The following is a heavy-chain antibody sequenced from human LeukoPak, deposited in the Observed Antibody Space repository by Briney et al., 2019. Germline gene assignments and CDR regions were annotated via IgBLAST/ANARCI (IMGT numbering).Heavy chain of an antibody. Sequence: PGGSLRLSCAASGFTFSDYYMSWIRQAPGKGLEWVSYISSSGSTINYADSVKGRFTISRDNAKNSLYLQMNSLRAEDTAVYYCARDGGRVLMNHLALDYWGQGTLVTVSS. V-gene: IGHV3-11*04. J-gene: IGHJ4*02. CDR1: GFTFSDYY. D-gene: IGHD2-8*01. CDR2: ISSSGSTI. CDR3: ARDGGRVLMNHLALDY.